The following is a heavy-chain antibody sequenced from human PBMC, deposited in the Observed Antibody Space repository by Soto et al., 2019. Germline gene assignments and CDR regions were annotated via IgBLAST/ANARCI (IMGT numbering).Heavy chain of an antibody. D-gene: IGHD3-22*01. CDR2: ITPMFGTP. V-gene: IGHV1-69*13. CDR3: ARDGTLYDSRAYYYLY. CDR1: GGTFSSNT. Sequence: SVKVSCKASGGTFSSNTITWVRQAPGQGLEWMGGITPMFGTPNYAQKFRGRVTITADESTGTAYMELSSLRSEDTAMYFCARDGTLYDSRAYYYLYWGQGTLVTVSS. J-gene: IGHJ4*02.